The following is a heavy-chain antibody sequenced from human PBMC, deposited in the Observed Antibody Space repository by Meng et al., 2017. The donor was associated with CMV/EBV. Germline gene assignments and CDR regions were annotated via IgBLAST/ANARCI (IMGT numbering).Heavy chain of an antibody. V-gene: IGHV4-39*01. Sequence: GSLRLSCTVSGGSISSSSYYWGWIRQPPGKGLEWIGSIYYSGSTYYNPSLKSRVTISVDTSKNQFSLKLSSVTAADTAVYYCARLYGYCDYWGQGTLVTV. CDR1: GGSISSSSYY. CDR3: ARLYGYCDY. J-gene: IGHJ4*02. CDR2: IYYSGST. D-gene: IGHD5/OR15-5a*01.